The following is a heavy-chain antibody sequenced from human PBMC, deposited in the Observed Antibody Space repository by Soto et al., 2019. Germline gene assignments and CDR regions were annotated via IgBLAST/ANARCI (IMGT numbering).Heavy chain of an antibody. D-gene: IGHD3-10*01. J-gene: IGHJ5*02. CDR2: IKSKTDGGTT. V-gene: IGHV3-15*01. Sequence: PGGSLRLSCAASGFTFSNAWMSWVGQAPGKGLEWVGRIKSKTDGGTTDYAAPVKGRFTISRDDSKNTLYLQMYSLKTEDTAVYYCTTNPRLYYYASMFTYWFDPWGQGTLVTVSS. CDR1: GFTFSNAW. CDR3: TTNPRLYYYASMFTYWFDP.